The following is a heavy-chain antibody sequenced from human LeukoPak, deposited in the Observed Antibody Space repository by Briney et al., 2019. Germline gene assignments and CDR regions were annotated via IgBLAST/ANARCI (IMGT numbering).Heavy chain of an antibody. D-gene: IGHD5-24*01. CDR3: ARETWLQIHFAADC. CDR1: GFTFSSSF. J-gene: IGHJ4*02. V-gene: IGHV3-7*01. Sequence: GGSLRLSCAVSGFTFSSSFMSWVRQAPGKGLEWVANINGDGREINYLDSVNGRFTISRDNAQNSLYLQMNSLRAEDTAVYYCARETWLQIHFAADCWGPGTLVTVSS. CDR2: INGDGREI.